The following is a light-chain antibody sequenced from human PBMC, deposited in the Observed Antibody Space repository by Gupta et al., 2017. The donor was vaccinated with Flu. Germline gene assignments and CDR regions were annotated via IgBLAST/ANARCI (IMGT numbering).Light chain of an antibody. J-gene: IGKJ1*01. CDR1: QSVSSNY. V-gene: IGKV3-20*01. CDR3: QQYGSFPRT. CDR2: GAS. Sequence: GTLSLSPGERATLSCRASQSVSSNYLAWYQQKPGQAPRLLIYGASSRATGIPDRFSGSGSGTDFSLTISRLEPEDFAVYYCQQYGSFPRTFGQGTKVEIK.